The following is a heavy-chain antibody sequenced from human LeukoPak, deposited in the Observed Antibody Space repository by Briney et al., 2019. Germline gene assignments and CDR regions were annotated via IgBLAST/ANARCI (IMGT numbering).Heavy chain of an antibody. D-gene: IGHD1-1*01. Sequence: SETLSLTCAVSGGSISSSNWWSWVRQPPGKGLEWIGEIYHSGSTNYNPSLKSRVTISVDRSKNQFSLKLSSVTAADTAVYYCARADNWNDSWDYWGQGTLVTVSS. CDR3: ARADNWNDSWDY. V-gene: IGHV4-4*02. CDR1: GGSISSSNW. CDR2: IYHSGST. J-gene: IGHJ4*02.